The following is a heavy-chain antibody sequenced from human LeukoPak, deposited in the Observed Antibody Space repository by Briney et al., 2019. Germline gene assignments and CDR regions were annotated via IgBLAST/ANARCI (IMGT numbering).Heavy chain of an antibody. CDR2: ISGSGGST. V-gene: IGHV3-23*01. D-gene: IGHD3-22*01. CDR1: GFTFSSYA. Sequence: GGSLRLSCAASGFTFSSYAMRWVRQAPGKGLEWVSAISGSGGSTYYADSVKGRFTISRDNSKNTLYLQMNSLRAEDTAVYYCAKDSGEYYDSSGYAGLGYYYYGMDVWGQGTTVTVSS. CDR3: AKDSGEYYDSSGYAGLGYYYYGMDV. J-gene: IGHJ6*02.